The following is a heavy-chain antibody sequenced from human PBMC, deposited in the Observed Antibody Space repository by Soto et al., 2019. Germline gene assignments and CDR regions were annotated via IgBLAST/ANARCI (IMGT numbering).Heavy chain of an antibody. D-gene: IGHD5-12*01. CDR2: IFSNDEK. CDR3: ARIPRGYSGYDSAGPYPDY. V-gene: IGHV2-26*01. CDR1: GFSLSNARMG. J-gene: IGHJ4*02. Sequence: SGPTLVNPTETLTLTCTVSGFSLSNARMGVSWIRQPPGKALEWLAHIFSNDEKSYSTSLKSRLTISKDTSKSQVVLTMTNMDPVDTATYYCARIPRGYSGYDSAGPYPDYWGQGTLVTVSS.